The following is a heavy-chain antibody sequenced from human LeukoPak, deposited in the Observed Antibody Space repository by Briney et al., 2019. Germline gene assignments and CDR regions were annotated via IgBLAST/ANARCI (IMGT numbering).Heavy chain of an antibody. CDR1: GFSVSSNY. CDR3: ARVVLGVVGTPYDAFDI. J-gene: IGHJ3*02. Sequence: GGSLRLSCAASGFSVSSNYMSWVRQAPGKGLEWVSILYSGGSPYYAESVKGRFTISRDNSKNTLFLQMNNLGAEDTAMYYCARVVLGVVGTPYDAFDIWGQGTMVTVSS. CDR2: LYSGGSP. D-gene: IGHD4-23*01. V-gene: IGHV3-66*01.